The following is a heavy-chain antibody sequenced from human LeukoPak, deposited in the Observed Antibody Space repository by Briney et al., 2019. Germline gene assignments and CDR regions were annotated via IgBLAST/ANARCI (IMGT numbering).Heavy chain of an antibody. J-gene: IGHJ4*02. V-gene: IGHV1-18*01. CDR1: GYTFTSYG. CDR3: ARVRLGYSNYYYFDD. CDR2: ISAYNGNT. D-gene: IGHD4-11*01. Sequence: ASVKVSCKASGYTFTSYGNSWVRQAPGQGLEWMGWISAYNGNTNYAQKLQGRVTMTTDTSTSTAYMELRSLRSDDTAVYYCARVRLGYSNYYYFDDWGQGTLVTVSS.